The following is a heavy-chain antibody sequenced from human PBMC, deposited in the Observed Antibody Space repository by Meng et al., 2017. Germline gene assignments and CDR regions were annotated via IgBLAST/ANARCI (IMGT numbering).Heavy chain of an antibody. CDR1: GGTFSSYA. V-gene: IGHV1-69*13. J-gene: IGHJ6*02. D-gene: IGHD5-18*01. Sequence: SVKVSCKASGGTFSSYAISWVRQAPGQGLEWMGGIIPIFGTANYAQKFQGRVTITADESTSTAYMELGSLRSEDPAVYYCARVTAMGYYYYGMDVWGQGTTVTVSS. CDR2: IIPIFGTA. CDR3: ARVTAMGYYYYGMDV.